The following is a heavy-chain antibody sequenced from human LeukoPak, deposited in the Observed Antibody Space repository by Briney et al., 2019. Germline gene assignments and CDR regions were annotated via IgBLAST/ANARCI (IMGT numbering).Heavy chain of an antibody. J-gene: IGHJ4*02. V-gene: IGHV1-18*01. CDR3: ARDSLRQQLVPLGY. CDR1: GYTFTSYG. CDR2: ISAYNGNT. Sequence: ASVKVSCKASGYTFTSYGISWVRQAPGQGLEWMGWISAYNGNTNYAQKLQGRVTMTTDTSTSTAYMELRSLRSDDTAVYYCARDSLRQQLVPLGYWGQGTLVTVSS. D-gene: IGHD6-13*01.